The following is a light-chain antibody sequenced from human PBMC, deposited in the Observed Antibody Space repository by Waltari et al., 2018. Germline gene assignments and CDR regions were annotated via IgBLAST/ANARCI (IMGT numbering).Light chain of an antibody. J-gene: IGKJ2*01. CDR1: QTVRTY. CDR2: DAS. CDR3: QQRSNWPYT. V-gene: IGKV3-11*01. Sequence: EIVLTQSPATLSLSPGGRATLSCRASQTVRTYLAWYQQKPGQAPRLLIFDASSRATGIPAKFSGSGSGTDFTLTVSNLEPEDCAIYYCQQRSNWPYTFGQGTRVEIK.